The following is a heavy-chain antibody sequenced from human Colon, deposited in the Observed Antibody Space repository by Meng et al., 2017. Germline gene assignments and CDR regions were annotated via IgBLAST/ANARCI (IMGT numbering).Heavy chain of an antibody. CDR2: IYYSGST. CDR1: GASITSDHYC. J-gene: IGHJ5*02. CDR3: ARESVAGTHWFDP. Sequence: QVQLQESGSGLVKPSQILSLTSTVSGASITSDHYCWSWIRQPPGKGLEWIGYIYYSGSTYYNPSLKSRLTISVDTSKKQFSLKLSSVTAADTAVYYCARESVAGTHWFDPWGQGTLVTVSS. V-gene: IGHV4-30-4*01. D-gene: IGHD6-19*01.